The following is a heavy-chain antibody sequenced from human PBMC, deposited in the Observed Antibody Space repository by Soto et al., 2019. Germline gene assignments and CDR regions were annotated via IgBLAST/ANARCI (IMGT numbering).Heavy chain of an antibody. CDR2: FIPVFGTA. J-gene: IGHJ6*02. CDR1: GGSLSNYG. Sequence: QVQLVQSGAEVKKPGSSVKVSCKASGGSLSNYGISWVRQAPGQGLEWMGGFIPVFGTANYAQKFQGRVTITADESTSIVYMDVTSLRSEDTAVYYCARGDATKIVVTTYYAMDVWGQGTTVTVSS. CDR3: ARGDATKIVVTTYYAMDV. D-gene: IGHD3-9*01. V-gene: IGHV1-69*12.